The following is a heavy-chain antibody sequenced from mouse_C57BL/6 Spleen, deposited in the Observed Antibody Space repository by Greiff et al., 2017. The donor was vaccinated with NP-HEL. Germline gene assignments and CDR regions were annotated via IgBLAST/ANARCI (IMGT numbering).Heavy chain of an antibody. CDR2: ISGGGGNT. CDR3: ARRGYYYGSDYYAMDY. D-gene: IGHD1-1*01. CDR1: GFTFSSYP. V-gene: IGHV5-9*01. J-gene: IGHJ4*01. Sequence: DVQLVESGGGLVKPGGSLKLSCAASGFTFSSYPMSWVRQTPEKRLEWVATISGGGGNTYYPDSVKGRFTISRDNAKNTLYLQMSSLRSEDTALYYCARRGYYYGSDYYAMDYWGQGTSVTVSS.